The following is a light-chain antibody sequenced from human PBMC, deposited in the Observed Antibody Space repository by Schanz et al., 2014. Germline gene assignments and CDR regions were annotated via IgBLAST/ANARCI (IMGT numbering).Light chain of an antibody. CDR2: GAS. CDR1: QSVNSN. J-gene: IGKJ4*01. Sequence: IVMTQSPATLSVSPGERASLSCRASQSVNSNLAWYQQKPGQAPRLLIYGASTRATGIPARFSGSGSGTEFTLTISSLQSEDFAVYYCQHRNNWPTFGGGTKVEIK. V-gene: IGKV3D-15*01. CDR3: QHRNNWPT.